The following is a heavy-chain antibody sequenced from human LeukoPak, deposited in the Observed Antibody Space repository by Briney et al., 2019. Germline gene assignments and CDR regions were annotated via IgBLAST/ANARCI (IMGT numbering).Heavy chain of an antibody. V-gene: IGHV3-23*01. J-gene: IGHJ4*02. CDR2: ISGSGGST. CDR1: GFTFSSYA. Sequence: GGSLRLSCAASGFTFSSYAMSWVRQAPGKGLEWVSAISGSGGSTYHADSVKGRFTISRDNSKNTLYLQMNSLRAEDTAVYYCAKAHYDILTGYPDYWGQGTLVTVSS. D-gene: IGHD3-9*01. CDR3: AKAHYDILTGYPDY.